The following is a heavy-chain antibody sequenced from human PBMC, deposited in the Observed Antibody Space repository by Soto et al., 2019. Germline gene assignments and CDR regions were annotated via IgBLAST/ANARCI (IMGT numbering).Heavy chain of an antibody. Sequence: SETLSLTCTVSGCSISSGDYYWSWIRQPPGKGLEWIGYIYYSGSTYYNPSLKSRVTISVDTSKNQFSLKLSSVTAADTAVYYCARHSSGWFYFDYWGQGTLVTVSS. J-gene: IGHJ4*02. D-gene: IGHD6-19*01. V-gene: IGHV4-30-4*01. CDR2: IYYSGST. CDR1: GCSISSGDYY. CDR3: ARHSSGWFYFDY.